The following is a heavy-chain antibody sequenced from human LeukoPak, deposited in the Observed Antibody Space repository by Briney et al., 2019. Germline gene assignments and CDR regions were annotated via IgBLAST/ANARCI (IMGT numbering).Heavy chain of an antibody. Sequence: GGSLRLSCAASGFTFSSYSMNWVRQAPGKGLEWVSSISSSSSYIYYADSVKGRFTISRDNAKNSLYLQINSLRAEDTAVYYCARDPGYCSSTSCPGYYGMDVWGQGTTVTVSS. D-gene: IGHD2-2*01. V-gene: IGHV3-21*01. J-gene: IGHJ6*02. CDR3: ARDPGYCSSTSCPGYYGMDV. CDR2: ISSSSSYI. CDR1: GFTFSSYS.